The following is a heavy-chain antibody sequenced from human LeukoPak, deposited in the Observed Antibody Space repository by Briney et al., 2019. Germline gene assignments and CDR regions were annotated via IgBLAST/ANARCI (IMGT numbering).Heavy chain of an antibody. J-gene: IGHJ4*02. Sequence: ASVKVSCMSSGYTFTIYYLQWVRQAPGQGLEWMGIINPSGGSTTYAQKFQGRVTLTRDTSTTTVHMELSSLRSEDTAVYYCARTYSSSGCVDYWGQGTLVTVSS. V-gene: IGHV1-46*01. CDR3: ARTYSSSGCVDY. CDR1: GYTFTIYY. CDR2: INPSGGST. D-gene: IGHD6-13*01.